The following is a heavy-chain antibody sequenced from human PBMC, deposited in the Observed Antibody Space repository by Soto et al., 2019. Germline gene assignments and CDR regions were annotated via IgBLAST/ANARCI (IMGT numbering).Heavy chain of an antibody. D-gene: IGHD2-2*01. CDR2: IYYSGST. CDR3: ARVSCISTSCYAYYYYGMDV. V-gene: IGHV4-31*03. Sequence: QVQLQESGPGRVKPSQTLSLTCTVSGGSISSGGYYWSWIRQHPGKGLEWIGYIYYSGSTFYNPSLKSRVTISVDTSKNQFSLKLSSLTAADTAVYYCARVSCISTSCYAYYYYGMDVWGQGTTVTVSS. J-gene: IGHJ6*02. CDR1: GGSISSGGYY.